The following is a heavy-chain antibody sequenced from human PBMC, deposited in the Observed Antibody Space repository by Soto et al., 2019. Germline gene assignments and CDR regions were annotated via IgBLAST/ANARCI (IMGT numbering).Heavy chain of an antibody. J-gene: IGHJ4*02. CDR1: GFTLSNAW. CDR2: IKNKMEGGTT. CDR3: APNWNVDY. V-gene: IGHV3-15*01. D-gene: IGHD1-20*01. Sequence: EVQLVESGGGLVKPGGSLILSCAASGFTLSNAWVSWVRQAPGKGLEWVGRIKNKMEGGTTDYAAPVKGRFTISRDDSKNMLYLQMNSLITDDTAVYYCAPNWNVDYWGQGTLVTVSS.